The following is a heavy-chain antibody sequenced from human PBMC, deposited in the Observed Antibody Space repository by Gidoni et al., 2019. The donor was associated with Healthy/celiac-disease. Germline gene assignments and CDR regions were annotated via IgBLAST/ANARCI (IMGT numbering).Heavy chain of an antibody. Sequence: QVQLVESGGGVVQPGRSRRLSCAASGFTFSSYGMHWVRQAPGKGLVWVAVISYDGSNKYYADSVKGRFTISRDNSKNTLYLQMNSLRAEDTAVYYCAKEEQYQQLYYYYYYMDVWGKGTTVTVSS. CDR1: GFTFSSYG. D-gene: IGHD2-2*01. J-gene: IGHJ6*03. CDR3: AKEEQYQQLYYYYYYMDV. CDR2: ISYDGSNK. V-gene: IGHV3-30*18.